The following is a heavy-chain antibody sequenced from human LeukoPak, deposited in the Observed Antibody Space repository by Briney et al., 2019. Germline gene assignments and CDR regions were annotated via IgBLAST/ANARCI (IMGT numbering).Heavy chain of an antibody. V-gene: IGHV4-39*01. J-gene: IGHJ6*03. D-gene: IGHD3-10*01. CDR3: ARMSGMVVRGVIPGYYYMDV. CDR1: GGSISSSSYY. CDR2: IYYSGST. Sequence: PSETLSLTCTVSGGSISSSSYYWGWIRQPPGKGLEWIGNIYYSGSTYYNPSLKSRVTVSVDTSKNQFSLKLSSVTAADTAVYYCARMSGMVVRGVIPGYYYMDVWGKGTTVTVSS.